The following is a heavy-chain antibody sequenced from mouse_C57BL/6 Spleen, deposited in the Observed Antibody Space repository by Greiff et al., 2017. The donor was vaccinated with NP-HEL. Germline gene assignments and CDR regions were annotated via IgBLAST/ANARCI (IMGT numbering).Heavy chain of an antibody. CDR2: IYPRSGNT. Sequence: QVQLQQSGAELARPGASVKLSCKASGYTFTSYGISWVKQRTGQGLEWIGEIYPRSGNTYYNEKFKGKATLTADKSSSTAYMELRSLTSEDSAVYFCARWDYGSSYWFAYWGQGTLVTVSA. V-gene: IGHV1-81*01. CDR3: ARWDYGSSYWFAY. D-gene: IGHD1-1*01. CDR1: GYTFTSYG. J-gene: IGHJ3*01.